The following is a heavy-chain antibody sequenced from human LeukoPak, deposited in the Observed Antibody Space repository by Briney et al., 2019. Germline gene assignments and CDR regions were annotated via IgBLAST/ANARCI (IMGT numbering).Heavy chain of an antibody. J-gene: IGHJ4*02. D-gene: IGHD7-27*01. CDR1: GGSFSGYY. V-gene: IGHV4-34*01. Sequence: SETLSLTCAVYGGSFSGYYWSWIRQPPGKGLEWIGEINHSGSTNYNPSLKSRVTISVDTSKNQFSLKLSSVTAADTAVYYCARTGRNWGFDYWGQGTPVTVSS. CDR3: ARTGRNWGFDY. CDR2: INHSGST.